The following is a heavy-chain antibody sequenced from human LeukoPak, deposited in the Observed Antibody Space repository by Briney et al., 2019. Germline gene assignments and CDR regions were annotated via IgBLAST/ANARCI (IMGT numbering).Heavy chain of an antibody. D-gene: IGHD6-19*01. CDR2: IYHSGST. CDR3: PRETGYSSGWLDY. J-gene: IGHJ4*02. V-gene: IGHV4-30-2*01. Sequence: SQTLSLTCTVSGGSISSGGYYWSWIRQPPGKGLEWIGYIYHSGSTYYNPSLKSRVTISVDRSKNQFSLKLSSVTAADTAVYYCPRETGYSSGWLDYWGQGTLVTVSS. CDR1: GGSISSGGYY.